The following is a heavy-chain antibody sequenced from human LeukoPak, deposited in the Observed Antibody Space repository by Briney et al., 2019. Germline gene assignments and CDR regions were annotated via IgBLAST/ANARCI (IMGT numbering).Heavy chain of an antibody. J-gene: IGHJ6*03. CDR2: INHSGST. CDR3: ARLAAHYCSSTSCTSRYYYYMDV. CDR1: GGSFSGYY. V-gene: IGHV4-34*01. D-gene: IGHD2-2*01. Sequence: WETLSLTCAVYGGSFSGYYWSWIRQPPGKGLEWIGEINHSGSTNYNPSLKSRVTISVDTSKNQFSLKLSSVTAADTAVHYCARLAAHYCSSTSCTSRYYYYMDVRGKGTTVTVSS.